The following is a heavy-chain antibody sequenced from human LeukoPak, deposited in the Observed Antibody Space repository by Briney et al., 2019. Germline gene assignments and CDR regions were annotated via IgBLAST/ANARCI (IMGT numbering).Heavy chain of an antibody. J-gene: IGHJ4*02. V-gene: IGHV1-69*05. CDR3: ARDKYYDSSGSTHYFDY. D-gene: IGHD3-22*01. CDR1: GGTFSSYG. CDR2: IIPIFGTA. Sequence: ASVKVSCKASGGTFSSYGISWVRQAPGQGLEWMGEIIPIFGTANYAQKFQGGVTITTDESTSTAYMELSSLRSGDTAVYYCARDKYYDSSGSTHYFDYWGQGTLVTVSS.